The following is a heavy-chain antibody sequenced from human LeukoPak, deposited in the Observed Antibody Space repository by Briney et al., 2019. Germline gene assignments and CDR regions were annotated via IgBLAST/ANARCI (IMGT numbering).Heavy chain of an antibody. CDR3: ARRPEGRSYYYGMDV. CDR2: ISGSGGST. CDR1: GFTFSNYA. V-gene: IGHV3-23*01. J-gene: IGHJ6*02. Sequence: GGSLRLSCTASGFTFSNYAMSWVRQAPGKGLEWVSTISGSGGSTYYADSVKGRFTISRDNSKNTLYLQMDSLRAEDTAVYYCARRPEGRSYYYGMDVWGQGTTVTVSS.